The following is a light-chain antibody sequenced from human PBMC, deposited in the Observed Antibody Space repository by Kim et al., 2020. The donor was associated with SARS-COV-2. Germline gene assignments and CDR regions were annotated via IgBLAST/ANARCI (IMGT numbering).Light chain of an antibody. CDR3: ATWDDILDGQI. V-gene: IGLV1-47*01. J-gene: IGLJ2*01. CDR2: RNS. Sequence: QSVLTQPPSVSAAPGQRVTLSCSGSSSNIEKNFVYWYQQLPGTAPTLLIYRNSQRPSGVPDRFSASKTGTSGSLAISGLRSEDEAHYYCATWDDILDGQIFGGGTQLTVL. CDR1: SSNIEKNF.